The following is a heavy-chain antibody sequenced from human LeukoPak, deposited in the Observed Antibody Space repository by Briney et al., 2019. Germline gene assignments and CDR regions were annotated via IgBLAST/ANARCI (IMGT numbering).Heavy chain of an antibody. CDR2: INNDGSST. D-gene: IGHD3-3*01. CDR1: GFIFSDHW. Sequence: GGSLRLSCTASGFIFSDHWMHWVRQAPGKGLVWLSRINNDGSSTIYADSVKGRFTFSRDNAENTLFLEMSSLRVEDTAVYYCVRERNNFWSGHHSIFDSWGQGTLVTVSS. V-gene: IGHV3-74*01. J-gene: IGHJ4*02. CDR3: VRERNNFWSGHHSIFDS.